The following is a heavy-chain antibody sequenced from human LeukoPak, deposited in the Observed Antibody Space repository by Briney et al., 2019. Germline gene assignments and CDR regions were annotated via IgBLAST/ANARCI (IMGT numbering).Heavy chain of an antibody. CDR3: AGGTRNHRI. D-gene: IGHD2-15*01. V-gene: IGHV3-66*01. J-gene: IGHJ4*02. CDR1: EFSVGSNY. CDR2: IYSGGST. Sequence: GGSLRLSCAASEFSVGSNYMTWVRQAPGKGLEWVSLIYSGGSTYYADSVKGRFTISRDNSKNTLYLQMNSLRADDTAVYYCAGGTRNHRIWGQGTLVTVSS.